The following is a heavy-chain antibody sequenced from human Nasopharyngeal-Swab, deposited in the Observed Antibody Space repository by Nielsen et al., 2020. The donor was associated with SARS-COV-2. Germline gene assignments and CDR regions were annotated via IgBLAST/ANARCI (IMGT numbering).Heavy chain of an antibody. D-gene: IGHD2-15*01. V-gene: IGHV1-46*01. CDR2: INPSGGST. J-gene: IGHJ4*02. CDR3: ARARGGYCSGGSCYFDY. CDR1: GYTFTNYY. Sequence: ASEKVSCKASGYTFTNYYMHWVRQAPGQGLELMGIINPSGGSTSYAQKFQGRVTMTRDTSTSTVYMELSSLRSEDTAVYYCARARGGYCSGGSCYFDYWGQGTLVTVSS.